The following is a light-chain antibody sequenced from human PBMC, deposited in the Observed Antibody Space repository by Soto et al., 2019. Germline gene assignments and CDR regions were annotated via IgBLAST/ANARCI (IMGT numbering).Light chain of an antibody. V-gene: IGKV1-39*01. CDR3: QQCYTIPHT. CDR1: QRISTY. Sequence: DIHMTQSPSSLSASVGDRVTITCRASQRISTYLNWYRQKPGKAPELLIYGASSLQSGVPSRFSGTGSGTDFSLTINTLQPEDFATYFCQQCYTIPHTFGQGTKL. CDR2: GAS. J-gene: IGKJ2*01.